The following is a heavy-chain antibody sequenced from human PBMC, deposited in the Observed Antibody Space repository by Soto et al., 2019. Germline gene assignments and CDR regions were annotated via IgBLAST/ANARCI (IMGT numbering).Heavy chain of an antibody. CDR3: ARGYDAGCHFGY. CDR2: IQNHGYST. CDR1: GFTFSQDE. D-gene: IGHD2-15*01. J-gene: IGHJ4*02. V-gene: IGHV3-48*03. Sequence: EVQLVESGGGLVQPGGSMRLSCEASGFTFSQDEMNWVRQAPGKGLEWIAYIQNHGYSTHYADSVKGRFTISRDNAKNSLYLQMSCLTAEDTAIYYCARGYDAGCHFGYWGQGVLVTVSS.